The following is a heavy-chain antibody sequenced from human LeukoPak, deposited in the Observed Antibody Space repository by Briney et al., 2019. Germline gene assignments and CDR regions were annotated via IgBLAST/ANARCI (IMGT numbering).Heavy chain of an antibody. Sequence: GGSLRLSXAASGFTFSSYGMHWVRQAPGKGLAWVAFIRYDGSNKYYADSVKGRFTISRDNSKNTLYLQMNSLRAEDTAVYYCAKGGYSNYVTSPRGDYWGQGTLVTVSS. D-gene: IGHD4-11*01. CDR3: AKGGYSNYVTSPRGDY. V-gene: IGHV3-30*02. CDR1: GFTFSSYG. CDR2: IRYDGSNK. J-gene: IGHJ4*02.